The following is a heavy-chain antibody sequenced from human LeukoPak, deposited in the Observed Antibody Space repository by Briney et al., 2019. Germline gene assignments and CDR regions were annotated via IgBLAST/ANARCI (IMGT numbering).Heavy chain of an antibody. Sequence: SETLSLTCAVSADSFSSHYWTWIRQAPGKGLEWIGYISYIGSTNYNPSLRSRVTISIDTSKNQFSLKLSSVTAADTAVYYCARDLVTVTKGFDIWGQGTMVSVSS. CDR3: ARDLVTVTKGFDI. V-gene: IGHV4-59*11. CDR2: ISYIGST. J-gene: IGHJ3*02. CDR1: ADSFSSHY. D-gene: IGHD4-17*01.